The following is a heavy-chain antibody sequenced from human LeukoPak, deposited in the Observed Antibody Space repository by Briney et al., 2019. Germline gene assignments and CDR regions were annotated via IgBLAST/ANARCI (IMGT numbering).Heavy chain of an antibody. J-gene: IGHJ1*01. V-gene: IGHV3-21*01. CDR1: GFTFSSYS. CDR2: ISSSSSYI. Sequence: GGSLRLSCAASGFTFSSYSMNWVRQAPGKGLEWVSSISSSSSYIYYADSVKGRFTISRDNAKNSLYLQMNSLRAEDTAVYYCARGSIVVVPAAIDEYFQHWGQGTLVTVSS. D-gene: IGHD2-2*01. CDR3: ARGSIVVVPAAIDEYFQH.